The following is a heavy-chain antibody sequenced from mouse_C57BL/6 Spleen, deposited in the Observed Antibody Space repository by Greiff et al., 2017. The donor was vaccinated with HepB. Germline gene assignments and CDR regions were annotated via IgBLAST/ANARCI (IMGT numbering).Heavy chain of an antibody. CDR1: GYTFTDYY. J-gene: IGHJ1*03. Sequence: QVQLQQSGPELVKPGASVKISCKASGYTFTDYYINWVKQRPGQGLEWIGWIFPGSGSTYYNEKFKGKATLTVAKSSSTAYMLLSSLTSEDSAVYFCARGVTTVVANYWYFDVWGTGTTVTVSS. CDR2: IFPGSGST. D-gene: IGHD1-1*01. CDR3: ARGVTTVVANYWYFDV. V-gene: IGHV1-75*01.